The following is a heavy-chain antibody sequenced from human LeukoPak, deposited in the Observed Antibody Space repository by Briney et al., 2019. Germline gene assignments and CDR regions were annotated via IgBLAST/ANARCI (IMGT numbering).Heavy chain of an antibody. J-gene: IGHJ4*02. V-gene: IGHV3-23*01. D-gene: IGHD1-26*01. CDR3: AKSPNRVGATFFDY. CDR2: ISGSGGST. CDR1: GFTFSSYA. Sequence: GGSLRLSCAASGFTFSSYAMSWVRQAPGKGLEWVSAISGSGGSTYYADSVRGRFTISRDNSKNTLYLQMNSLRAEDTAVYYCAKSPNRVGATFFDYWGQGTLVTVSS.